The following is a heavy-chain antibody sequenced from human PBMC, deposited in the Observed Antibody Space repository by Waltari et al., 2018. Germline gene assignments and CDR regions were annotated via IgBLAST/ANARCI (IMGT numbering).Heavy chain of an antibody. D-gene: IGHD2-15*01. CDR3: ARRLVVGTRFDY. Sequence: QLQLQESGPGLVKPSETLSLTCTVSGGSISSSSYYWGWIRQPPGKGLEWIGSIYYSGRTYYNPSLKSRVTISVDTSKNQFSLKLSSVTAADTAVYYCARRLVVGTRFDYWGQGTLVTVSS. CDR2: IYYSGRT. CDR1: GGSISSSSYY. J-gene: IGHJ4*02. V-gene: IGHV4-39*07.